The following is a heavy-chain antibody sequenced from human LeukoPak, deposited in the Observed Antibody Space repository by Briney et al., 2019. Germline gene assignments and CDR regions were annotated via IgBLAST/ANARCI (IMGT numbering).Heavy chain of an antibody. CDR3: AELGITMIGGV. J-gene: IGHJ6*04. Sequence: GGSLRLSCAASGFTLSSYSMNWVRQAPGKGLEWVSSISSSSIYIYYADSVKGRFTISRDNAKNSLYLQMNSLRAEDTAVYYCAELGITMIGGVWGKGTTVTVSS. D-gene: IGHD3-10*02. CDR2: ISSSSIYI. CDR1: GFTLSSYS. V-gene: IGHV3-21*01.